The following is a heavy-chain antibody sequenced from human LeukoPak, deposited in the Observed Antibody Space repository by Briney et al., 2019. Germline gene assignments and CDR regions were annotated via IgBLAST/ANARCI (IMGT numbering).Heavy chain of an antibody. CDR1: GFTVSSNY. J-gene: IGHJ5*02. CDR2: IYSGGST. D-gene: IGHD3-22*01. V-gene: IGHV3-66*02. Sequence: GGSLRLSCAASGFTVSSNYMSWVRQAPGKGLEWVSVIYSGGSTYYSDSVKGRFTISRDHSKNTLYLQMNSLRAEDTAVYYCARDYCDSGANWFDPWGQGTLVTVSS. CDR3: ARDYCDSGANWFDP.